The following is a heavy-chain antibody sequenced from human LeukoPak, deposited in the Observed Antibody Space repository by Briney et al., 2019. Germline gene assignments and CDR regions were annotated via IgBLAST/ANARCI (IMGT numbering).Heavy chain of an antibody. Sequence: QPGGSLRLSRAASGFTFSSYEMNWVRQAPGKGLEWVAFIRYDGSNKYYADSVKGRFTISRDNSKNTLYLQMNSLRAEDTAVYYCAKDFLFWDFDWSHYYMDVWGKGTTVTISS. V-gene: IGHV3-30*02. CDR2: IRYDGSNK. J-gene: IGHJ6*03. CDR3: AKDFLFWDFDWSHYYMDV. D-gene: IGHD3-9*01. CDR1: GFTFSSYE.